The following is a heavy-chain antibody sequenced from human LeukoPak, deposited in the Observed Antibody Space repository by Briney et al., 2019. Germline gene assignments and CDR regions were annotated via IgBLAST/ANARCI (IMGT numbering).Heavy chain of an antibody. Sequence: SETLSLTCTVSGGSITSSSYYWGWIRQPPGKGLEWIGEINHTGSTNYNPSLKSRVTISVDTSKNQFSLKLGSVTAADTAVYYCARARARLWGFDYWGQGTLVTVSS. J-gene: IGHJ4*02. D-gene: IGHD5-18*01. CDR2: INHTGST. CDR3: ARARARLWGFDY. V-gene: IGHV4-39*07. CDR1: GGSITSSSYY.